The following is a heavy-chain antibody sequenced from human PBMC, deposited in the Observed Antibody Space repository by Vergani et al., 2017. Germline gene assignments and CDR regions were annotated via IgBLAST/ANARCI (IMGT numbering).Heavy chain of an antibody. CDR3: ARELVSNPLVWFDY. Sequence: QVQLQESGPGLVKPSETLSLTCTVSGGSISSYYWSWIRQPPGKGLEWIGYIYYSGSTNYNPSLKSRVTISVDTSKNQFSLKLSSVPAADTAVYYCARELVSNPLVWFDYWGQGTLVTVSS. D-gene: IGHD3-16*02. CDR1: GGSISSYY. V-gene: IGHV4-59*01. CDR2: IYYSGST. J-gene: IGHJ4*02.